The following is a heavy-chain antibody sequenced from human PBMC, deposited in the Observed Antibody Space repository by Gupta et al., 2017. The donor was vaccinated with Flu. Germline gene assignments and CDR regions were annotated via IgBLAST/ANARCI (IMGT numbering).Heavy chain of an antibody. V-gene: IGHV3-7*01. CDR2: INTGGDAV. CDR3: TRDRGWGAFNM. J-gene: IGHJ3*02. Sequence: DSQGPGKGLWNLSMINTGGDAVNYVDTVRRRFTISRDDAKNSRILQMVTLRVEDTAVYYCTRDRGWGAFNMWGQGTVVTISS. D-gene: IGHD3-10*01.